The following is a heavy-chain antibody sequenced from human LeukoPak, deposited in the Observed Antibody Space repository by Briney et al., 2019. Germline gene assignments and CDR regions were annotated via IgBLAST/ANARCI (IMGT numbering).Heavy chain of an antibody. CDR1: GYTFTSYG. CDR2: ISADNGNT. V-gene: IGHV1-18*01. Sequence: ASVKVSCKASGYTFTSYGITWVRQAPGQGLEWMGWISADNGNTNYAQKLQGRVTMTTDTSTSTAYMELRSLRSDDTAVYYCARYCRSTSCYHPFSYWGQGTLVTVSS. J-gene: IGHJ4*02. CDR3: ARYCRSTSCYHPFSY. D-gene: IGHD2-2*01.